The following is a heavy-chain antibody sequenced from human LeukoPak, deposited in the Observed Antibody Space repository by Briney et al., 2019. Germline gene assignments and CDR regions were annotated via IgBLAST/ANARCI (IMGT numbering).Heavy chain of an antibody. CDR3: ARGSFFDY. Sequence: SQTLSLTCTVSSGFISSDSYYWNSIRQPAGKGLEWIGRIYTSGSTKYNPTLKSRVTISVDTSKNQFSLKLSSVTAADTAVYYCARGSFFDYWGQGTLVTVSS. J-gene: IGHJ4*02. V-gene: IGHV4-61*02. CDR2: IYTSGST. CDR1: SGFISSDSYY.